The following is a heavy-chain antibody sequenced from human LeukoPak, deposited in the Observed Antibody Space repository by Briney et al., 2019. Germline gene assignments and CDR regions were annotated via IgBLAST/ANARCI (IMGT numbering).Heavy chain of an antibody. Sequence: PSETLSLTCTVSGVSISSGSYYWSWIRQPAGKGLEWIGRIYTSGSTNYNPSLKSRVTISVDTSKNQFSLKLSSVTAADTAVYYCARDGEGYNTYYFDYWGQGTLVTVSS. CDR3: ARDGEGYNTYYFDY. J-gene: IGHJ4*02. CDR1: GVSISSGSYY. CDR2: IYTSGST. D-gene: IGHD5-24*01. V-gene: IGHV4-61*02.